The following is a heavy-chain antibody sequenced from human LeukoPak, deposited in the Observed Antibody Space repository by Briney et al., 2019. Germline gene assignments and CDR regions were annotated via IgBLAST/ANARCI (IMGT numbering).Heavy chain of an antibody. J-gene: IGHJ4*02. V-gene: IGHV3-21*04. CDR2: TSSSSAYT. Sequence: GGSLRLSCAASGFTFSSFSMIWVRQAPGKGLEWVSSTSSSSAYTFYAESGKGRFTISRDNAKNSLYLQMNSLRAEDTAVYYCARDSSWAHSSGWYYFDYWGQGTLVTVSS. D-gene: IGHD6-19*01. CDR1: GFTFSSFS. CDR3: ARDSSWAHSSGWYYFDY.